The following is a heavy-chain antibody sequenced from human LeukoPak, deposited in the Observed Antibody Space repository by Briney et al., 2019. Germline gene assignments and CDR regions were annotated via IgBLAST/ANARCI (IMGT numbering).Heavy chain of an antibody. Sequence: GGSLRLSFAASGFTLRSYDMHWVRQVIGKGLEWVSAIGTAGDTYYPGSVKGRFTISRENAKNSLYLQMNSLRAGDTAVYYCARSVVVTAIPPYWYFDLWGRGTLVTVSS. CDR1: GFTLRSYD. J-gene: IGHJ2*01. CDR2: IGTAGDT. V-gene: IGHV3-13*01. CDR3: ARSVVVTAIPPYWYFDL. D-gene: IGHD2-21*02.